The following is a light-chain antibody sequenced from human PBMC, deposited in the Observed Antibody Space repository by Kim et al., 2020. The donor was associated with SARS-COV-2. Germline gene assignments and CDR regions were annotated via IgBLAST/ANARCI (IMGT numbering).Light chain of an antibody. CDR1: NSNGGAGYD. CDR3: QTYDSRLSV. CDR2: GNS. J-gene: IGLJ3*02. Sequence: PGQRVTSSCTESNSNGGAGYDVHWYQQFPGTGPKPLIHGNSNRPSGVPDRFSGSKSGTSASLAISGLQAEDEADYYCQTYDSRLSVFGGGTKVTVL. V-gene: IGLV1-40*01.